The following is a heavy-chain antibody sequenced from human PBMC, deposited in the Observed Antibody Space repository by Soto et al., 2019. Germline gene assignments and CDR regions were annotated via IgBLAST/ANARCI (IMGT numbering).Heavy chain of an antibody. CDR3: ALFESDDDVWGSFRS. Sequence: SVKVSCKASGGTFSSYAISWVRQAPGQGLEWMGGIIPLFGKPSYAQKFQGRLIISADASTNRAYLDLYSLTTEDAGIYYCALFESDDDVWGSFRSWGQGTPVTVS. J-gene: IGHJ5*02. CDR2: IIPLFGKP. CDR1: GGTFSSYA. D-gene: IGHD3-16*01. V-gene: IGHV1-69*13.